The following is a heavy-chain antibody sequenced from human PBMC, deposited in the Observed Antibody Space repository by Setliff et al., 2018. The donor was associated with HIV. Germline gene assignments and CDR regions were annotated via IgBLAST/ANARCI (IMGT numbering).Heavy chain of an antibody. J-gene: IGHJ6*03. CDR3: ARLGDNSGYYYYYYMDV. V-gene: IGHV4-59*01. D-gene: IGHD6-19*01. Sequence: SETLSLTCTVSGGSLSSYYWSWIRQPPGKGLEWIGIVFYSGGANYNPSLQSRITMSVDKSKNQFSLKLSSVTAADTAVYYCARLGDNSGYYYYYYMDVWGKGTTVT. CDR1: GGSLSSYY. CDR2: VFYSGGA.